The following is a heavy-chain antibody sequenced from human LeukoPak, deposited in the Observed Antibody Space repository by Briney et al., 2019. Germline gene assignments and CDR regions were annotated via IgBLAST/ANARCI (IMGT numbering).Heavy chain of an antibody. CDR2: IYYSGST. CDR3: ARLGGYYFDY. CDR1: GGSISSSSYY. Sequence: PSETLSLICTVSGGSISSSSYYWGWIRQPPGKGLEWIGSIYYSGSTYYNPSLKSRVTISVHTSKNQFSLKVSSVTAADTAVYYCARLGGYYFDYWDQGTLVTVSS. J-gene: IGHJ4*02. V-gene: IGHV4-39*01.